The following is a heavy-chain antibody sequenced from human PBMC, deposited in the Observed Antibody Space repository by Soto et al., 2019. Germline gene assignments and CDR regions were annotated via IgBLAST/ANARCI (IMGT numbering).Heavy chain of an antibody. V-gene: IGHV1-69*13. CDR1: GGTFSSYA. CDR3: ARFSTLGKDYGVDV. CDR2: IIPIFGTA. J-gene: IGHJ6*02. Sequence: GASVKVSCKASGGTFSSYAISWVRQAPGQGLEWMGGIIPIFGTANYAQKFQGRVTITADESTSTAYMELSSLRSEDTAVYFCARFSTLGKDYGVDVWGQGTTVTVSS. D-gene: IGHD2-2*01.